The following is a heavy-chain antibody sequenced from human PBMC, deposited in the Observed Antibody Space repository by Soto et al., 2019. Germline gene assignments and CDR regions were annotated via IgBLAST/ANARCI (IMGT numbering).Heavy chain of an antibody. CDR2: ISSDGSDP. CDR1: GFTFNTYW. V-gene: IGHV3-74*01. Sequence: GSLRLSCAASGFTFNTYWMHWVRQAPGKGLVWVSRISSDGSDPNYADSVKGRFTISRDNAKNTVYLEMDSLTAEDTAVYYCARPYTVTMRNGMDVWGQGTTVTVSS. D-gene: IGHD2-21*02. CDR3: ARPYTVTMRNGMDV. J-gene: IGHJ6*02.